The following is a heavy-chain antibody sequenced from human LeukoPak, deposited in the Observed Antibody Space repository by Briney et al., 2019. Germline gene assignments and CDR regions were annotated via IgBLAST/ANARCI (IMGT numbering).Heavy chain of an antibody. CDR1: GFSFYSYA. D-gene: IGHD3-16*01. J-gene: IGHJ4*02. CDR3: AKDAITFGGVRLSYVDY. CDR2: ISGSGGTT. Sequence: GGSLRLSCAASGFSFYSYAMSWVRQAPGEGLEWVSAISGSGGTTYYADSVKGRFTISRDNPKNTLYLQMNNLRAEDTAVYYCAKDAITFGGVRLSYVDYWGQGTLVTVSS. V-gene: IGHV3-23*01.